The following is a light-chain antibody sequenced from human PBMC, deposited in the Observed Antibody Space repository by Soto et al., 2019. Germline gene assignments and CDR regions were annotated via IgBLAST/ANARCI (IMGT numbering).Light chain of an antibody. Sequence: QSALTQPASVSGSPGQSITISCTGTSSDVGSYNLVSWYQQHPGKAPKLMIYERSKRPSGVSNRFSGSKSGNTASLTISGLQAEDEADYYCCSYAGSYVFGTGTKLTVL. CDR3: CSYAGSYV. J-gene: IGLJ1*01. V-gene: IGLV2-23*01. CDR2: ERS. CDR1: SSDVGSYNL.